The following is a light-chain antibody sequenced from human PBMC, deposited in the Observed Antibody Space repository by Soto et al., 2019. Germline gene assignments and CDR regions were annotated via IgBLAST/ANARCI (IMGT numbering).Light chain of an antibody. CDR2: GAS. Sequence: EIVLTQSPGTLSLSPGERATLSCRASQSVSNNYLAWYQQKPGQAPRLLIYGASNRATGIPDRFSASGSGTDFTLTISSLEPEDFAVYYCQHRSNWPLTFGGGTKVEIK. V-gene: IGKV3D-20*02. CDR3: QHRSNWPLT. CDR1: QSVSNNY. J-gene: IGKJ4*01.